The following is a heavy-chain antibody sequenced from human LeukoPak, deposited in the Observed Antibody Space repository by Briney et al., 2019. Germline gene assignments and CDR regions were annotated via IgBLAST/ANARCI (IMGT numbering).Heavy chain of an antibody. CDR1: GFTFSDHY. CDR2: TRNKANRYTT. Sequence: GGSLRLSCAASGFTFSDHYMDWVRQAPGKGLEWVGRTRNKANRYTTEYAASVKGRFTISRDDSKNSLYLQMNSLKTEDTAVYYCARYVVGATCFDYWGQGTLVTVSS. J-gene: IGHJ4*02. V-gene: IGHV3-72*01. CDR3: ARYVVGATCFDY. D-gene: IGHD1-26*01.